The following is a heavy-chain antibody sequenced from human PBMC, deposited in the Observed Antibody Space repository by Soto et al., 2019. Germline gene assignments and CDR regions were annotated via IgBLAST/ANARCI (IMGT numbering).Heavy chain of an antibody. CDR2: IYYSGST. CDR3: AREVLAEAVDY. V-gene: IGHV4-31*03. D-gene: IGHD6-19*01. CDR1: GGSISSGGYY. Sequence: SETLSLTCTVSGGSISSGGYYWSWIRQHPGKGLEWIGYIYYSGSTYYNPSLKSRVTISVDTSKNQFSLKLSSVTAADTAVYYCAREVLAEAVDYWGQGTLVTVSS. J-gene: IGHJ4*02.